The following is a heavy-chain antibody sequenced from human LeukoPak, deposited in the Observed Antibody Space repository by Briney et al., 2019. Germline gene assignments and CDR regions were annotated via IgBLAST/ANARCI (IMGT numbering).Heavy chain of an antibody. Sequence: GGSLRLSCAASGFTFSSYAMNWVRQAPGKGLEWVSGISGSGGSTYYADSVKGRFTISRGNSKNTLYLQMNSLRAEDTAVYYCAKGPERRGYCSGGNCYSDYWGQGTLVTVSS. V-gene: IGHV3-23*01. CDR2: ISGSGGST. D-gene: IGHD2-15*01. J-gene: IGHJ4*02. CDR3: AKGPERRGYCSGGNCYSDY. CDR1: GFTFSSYA.